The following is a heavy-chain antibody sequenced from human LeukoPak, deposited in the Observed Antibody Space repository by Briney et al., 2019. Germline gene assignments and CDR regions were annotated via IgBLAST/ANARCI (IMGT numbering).Heavy chain of an antibody. V-gene: IGHV1-69*13. D-gene: IGHD4-17*01. J-gene: IGHJ4*02. Sequence: GASVKVSCKASGYTFTGYYMHWVRQAPGQGLEWMGGIIPIFGTANYAQKFQGRVTITADESTSTAYMELSSLRSEDTAVYYCASAYGDYPTLFDYWGQGTLVTVSS. CDR3: ASAYGDYPTLFDY. CDR1: GYTFTGYY. CDR2: IIPIFGTA.